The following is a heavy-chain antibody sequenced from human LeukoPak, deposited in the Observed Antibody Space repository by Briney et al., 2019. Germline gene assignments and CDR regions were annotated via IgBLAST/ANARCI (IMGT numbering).Heavy chain of an antibody. D-gene: IGHD5-12*01. J-gene: IGHJ6*03. CDR1: GGSISSSSYY. CDR2: IYYSGST. V-gene: IGHV4-39*01. CDR3: ARESGYDLYYYYYMDV. Sequence: PSETLSLTCTVSGGSISSSSYYWGWIRQPPGKGLEWIGSIYYSGSTYYNPSLKSRVTISVDTSKNQFSLKLSSVTAADTAVYYCARESGYDLYYYYYMDVWGKGTTVTISS.